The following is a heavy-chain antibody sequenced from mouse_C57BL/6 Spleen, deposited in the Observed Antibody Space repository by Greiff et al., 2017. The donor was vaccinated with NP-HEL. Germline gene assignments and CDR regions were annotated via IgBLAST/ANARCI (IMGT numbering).Heavy chain of an antibody. Sequence: EVKLQESGPGLAKPSQTLSLTCSVTGYSITSDYWNWIRKFPGNKLEYMGYISYSGSTYYNPSLKSRISITRDTSKNQYYLQLNSVTTEDTATYDCARYDGSTNYAMDYWGQGTSVTVSS. D-gene: IGHD1-2*01. V-gene: IGHV3-8*01. CDR3: ARYDGSTNYAMDY. J-gene: IGHJ4*01. CDR1: GYSITSDY. CDR2: ISYSGST.